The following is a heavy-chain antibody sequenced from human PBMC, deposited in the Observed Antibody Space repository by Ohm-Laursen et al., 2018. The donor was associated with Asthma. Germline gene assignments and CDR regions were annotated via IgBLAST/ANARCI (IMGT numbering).Heavy chain of an antibody. CDR1: GVAFTDSW. CDR3: VTDAWWSYVH. V-gene: IGHV3-7*01. J-gene: IGHJ4*02. D-gene: IGHD1-26*01. CDR2: INPLGYEK. Sequence: LSLTCAASGVAFTDSWMSWVRQLPGGSLEWVAKINPLGYEKYYMDSVRGRFTISRDNAKNSLYLEMNSLRVEDTAVYYCVTDAWWSYVHWGLGTLVTVSS.